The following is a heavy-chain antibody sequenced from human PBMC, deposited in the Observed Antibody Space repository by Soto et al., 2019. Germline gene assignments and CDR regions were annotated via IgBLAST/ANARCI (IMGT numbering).Heavy chain of an antibody. CDR1: GFTFSSYS. CDR3: ARARYNFDAFDI. CDR2: ISSSSSYI. J-gene: IGHJ3*02. V-gene: IGHV3-21*01. D-gene: IGHD1-20*01. Sequence: EVQLVESGGGLVKPGGSLRLSCAASGFTFSSYSMNWVRQAPGKGLEWVSSISSSSSYIYYADSVKGRFTISRDNAKNSLYLQMNSLRAEDTAVYYCARARYNFDAFDIWGQGTMVTVSS.